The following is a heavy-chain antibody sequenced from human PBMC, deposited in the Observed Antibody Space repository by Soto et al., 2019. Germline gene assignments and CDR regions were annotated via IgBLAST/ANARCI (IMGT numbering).Heavy chain of an antibody. Sequence: PGGSLRLSCGASGFDFNNYWMHWVRQDPGKGLVWVSRINGDGSDTKYADSVKGRFTISRDNAKKTVYLQMNSLRAEDTAVYYCARDQTTGDWFDAWGQGTLVTVSS. CDR1: GFDFNNYW. D-gene: IGHD4-17*01. CDR2: INGDGSDT. J-gene: IGHJ5*02. V-gene: IGHV3-74*03. CDR3: ARDQTTGDWFDA.